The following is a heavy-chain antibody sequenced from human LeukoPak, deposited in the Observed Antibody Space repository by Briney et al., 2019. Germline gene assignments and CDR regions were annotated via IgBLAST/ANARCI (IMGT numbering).Heavy chain of an antibody. CDR2: IWYDGSNK. Sequence: GRSLRLSCAASGFTFSSYGMHWVRQAPGKGLEWVAVIWYDGSNKYYADSVKGRFTISRDTSKNTLYLQMDSLRGEDTAVYYCARTRTTGWYYFAYWGQGTLVTVSS. J-gene: IGHJ4*02. CDR3: ARTRTTGWYYFAY. D-gene: IGHD6-19*01. V-gene: IGHV3-33*01. CDR1: GFTFSSYG.